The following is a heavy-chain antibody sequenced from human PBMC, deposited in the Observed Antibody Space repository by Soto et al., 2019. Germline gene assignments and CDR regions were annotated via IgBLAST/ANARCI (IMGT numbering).Heavy chain of an antibody. J-gene: IGHJ4*02. CDR3: ARHEDALYGSGSPRFHWDY. V-gene: IGHV4-39*01. Sequence: SETLSLTCTVSGGSISSSSYYWGWIRQPPGKGLEWIGSIYYSGSTYYNPSLKSRVTISVDTSKNQFSLKLSSVTAADTAVYYCARHEDALYGSGSPRFHWDYWGQGTLVTVSS. CDR1: GGSISSSSYY. D-gene: IGHD3-10*01. CDR2: IYYSGST.